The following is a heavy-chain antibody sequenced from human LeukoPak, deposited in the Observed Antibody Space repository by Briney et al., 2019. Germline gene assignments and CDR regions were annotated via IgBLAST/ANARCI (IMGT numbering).Heavy chain of an antibody. CDR3: TTGGGDYGGIEY. J-gene: IGHJ4*02. Sequence: ASVKVSCKVSGYTFTELSIHWVRQAPGAGLEWMGGFDPDDGETIYAQRFQGSVTMTEDTSTDTAYMELSSLSSEDTAVYYCTTGGGDYGGIEYWGLGTLVTVSS. D-gene: IGHD4-23*01. CDR1: GYTFTELS. V-gene: IGHV1-24*01. CDR2: FDPDDGET.